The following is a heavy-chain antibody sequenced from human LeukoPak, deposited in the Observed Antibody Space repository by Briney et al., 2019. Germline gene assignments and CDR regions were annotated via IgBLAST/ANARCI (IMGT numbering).Heavy chain of an antibody. J-gene: IGHJ4*02. CDR1: GGSISSSSYY. CDR3: ARARRISSSWYYFDY. V-gene: IGHV4-39*07. Sequence: SETLSLTCTVSGGSISSSSYYWSWIRQPPGKGLEWIGEINHSGSTNYNPSLKSRVTISVDTSKNQFSLKLSSVTAADTAVYYCARARRISSSWYYFDYWGQGTLVTVSS. CDR2: INHSGST. D-gene: IGHD6-13*01.